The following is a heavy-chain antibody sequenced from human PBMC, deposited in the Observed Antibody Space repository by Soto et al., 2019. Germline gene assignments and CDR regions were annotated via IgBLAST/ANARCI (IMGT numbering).Heavy chain of an antibody. CDR1: GGSISSGGYS. J-gene: IGHJ4*02. Sequence: QLQLQESGSGLVKPSQTLSLTCAVSGGSISSGGYSCNWIRQPPGKGLEWIGYIYHSGSTYYNPSLKSRVTISVDRSKNQFSLKLSSVTAAGTAVYYCASGVTTVTTFDYWGQGTLVTVSS. V-gene: IGHV4-30-2*01. D-gene: IGHD4-17*01. CDR3: ASGVTTVTTFDY. CDR2: IYHSGST.